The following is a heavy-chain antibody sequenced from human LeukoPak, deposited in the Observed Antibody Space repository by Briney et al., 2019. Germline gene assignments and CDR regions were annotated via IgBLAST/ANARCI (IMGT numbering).Heavy chain of an antibody. D-gene: IGHD1-26*01. J-gene: IGHJ3*02. V-gene: IGHV3-66*01. CDR2: IYSSRGT. CDR3: ATQWDGGAGAFDT. CDR1: GFTFDDYG. Sequence: PGGSLRLSCAASGFTFDDYGMSWVRQAPGKGLEWVSIIYSSRGTNYADSVKGRFTISRDNSKNTLYLQMNSLRAEDTAMYYCATQWDGGAGAFDTWGQGTMVTVSS.